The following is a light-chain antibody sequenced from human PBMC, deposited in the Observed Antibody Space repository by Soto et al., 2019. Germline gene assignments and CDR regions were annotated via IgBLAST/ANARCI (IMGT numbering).Light chain of an antibody. Sequence: DIQMTQSPSTLSASVGDRVTITCRASQSISSWLAWYQQKPGKAPKLLIYDASSLESGVPSRFSGSGSGTEFTLTISSLQPDDFATYYCQKYNSGSYTFGQGTKLEIK. CDR1: QSISSW. V-gene: IGKV1-5*01. J-gene: IGKJ2*01. CDR3: QKYNSGSYT. CDR2: DAS.